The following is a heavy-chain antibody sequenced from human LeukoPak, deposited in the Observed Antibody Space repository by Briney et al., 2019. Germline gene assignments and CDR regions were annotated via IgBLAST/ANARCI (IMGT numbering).Heavy chain of an antibody. Sequence: GGSLRLSCAASGFTFSSYEMNWVRQAPGKGLEWLSYISSSGSTIYYADSVKGRFTISRDNAKSSLYLQMNILRAEGTAVYYCARAGHVITMIVVLDAFDIWGQGTMVTVSS. CDR3: ARAGHVITMIVVLDAFDI. CDR1: GFTFSSYE. V-gene: IGHV3-48*03. CDR2: ISSSGSTI. D-gene: IGHD3-22*01. J-gene: IGHJ3*02.